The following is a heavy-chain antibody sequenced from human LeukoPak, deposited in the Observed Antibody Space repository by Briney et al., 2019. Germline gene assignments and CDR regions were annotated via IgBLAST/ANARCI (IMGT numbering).Heavy chain of an antibody. Sequence: PGRSLRLSCAASGFTFSSHVFYWVRQAPGKGLEWVAFISNDGTTEYYADSVKGRFTISRDNSKNTLYLQMDSLRTEDTAVFYCARDHRRQVARSGHFDSWGQGTLVTVSS. CDR3: ARDHRRQVARSGHFDS. J-gene: IGHJ4*02. V-gene: IGHV3-30*04. D-gene: IGHD3-16*02. CDR2: ISNDGTTE. CDR1: GFTFSSHV.